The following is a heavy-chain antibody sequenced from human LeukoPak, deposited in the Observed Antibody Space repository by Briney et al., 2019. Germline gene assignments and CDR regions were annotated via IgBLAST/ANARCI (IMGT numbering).Heavy chain of an antibody. V-gene: IGHV4-59*01. Sequence: SEILSLTCTVSGGSISSYYWSWIRQPPGKGLEWIGYIYYSGTTNYNPSLKSRVTISLDTSKKQFSLKLSSVTAADTAVYYCARDHYYDSSGYYSRNDYWGQGTLVTVSS. J-gene: IGHJ4*02. D-gene: IGHD3-22*01. CDR3: ARDHYYDSSGYYSRNDY. CDR1: GGSISSYY. CDR2: IYYSGTT.